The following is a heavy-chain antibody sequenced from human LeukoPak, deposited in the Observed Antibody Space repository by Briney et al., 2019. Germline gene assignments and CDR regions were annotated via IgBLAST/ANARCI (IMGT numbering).Heavy chain of an antibody. CDR1: GFTFSSYA. Sequence: PGGSLRLSCAASGFTFSSYAMSWVRQAPGKGLEWVSAISGSGGSTYYADSVKGRFTISRDNSKNTLYLQMNSLRAEDTAVYYCAKDPVVPASYYYYGMDVWGQGTTVTVSS. J-gene: IGHJ6*02. D-gene: IGHD2-2*01. V-gene: IGHV3-23*01. CDR2: ISGSGGST. CDR3: AKDPVVPASYYYYGMDV.